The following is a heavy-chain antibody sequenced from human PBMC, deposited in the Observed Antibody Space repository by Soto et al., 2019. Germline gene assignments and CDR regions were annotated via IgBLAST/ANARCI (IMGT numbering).Heavy chain of an antibody. Sequence: EVQLVESGGGLVKPGGSLRLSCAASGFTFSSYSMNWVRQAPGKGLEWVSSISSSSSYIYYADSVKGRFTISRDNAKNSLYLQMNSLRAEDTAVYYCARDLVYCSGGSCSPDYWGQGTLVTVSS. V-gene: IGHV3-21*01. CDR3: ARDLVYCSGGSCSPDY. D-gene: IGHD2-15*01. CDR2: ISSSSSYI. J-gene: IGHJ4*02. CDR1: GFTFSSYS.